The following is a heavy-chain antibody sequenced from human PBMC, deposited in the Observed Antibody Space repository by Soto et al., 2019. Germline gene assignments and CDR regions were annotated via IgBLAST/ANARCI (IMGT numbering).Heavy chain of an antibody. CDR1: GFTFSNYA. CDR3: ARDCSGGSCYSPPLLYYFDY. V-gene: IGHV3-23*01. J-gene: IGHJ4*02. Sequence: GGSLRLSCTASGFTFSNYAMSWVRQAPGKGLERVSTFSSGGGGTYYADSVKGRFTISRDNAKNSLYLQMNSLRAEDTAVYYCARDCSGGSCYSPPLLYYFDYWGQGTLVTVSS. CDR2: FSSGGGGT. D-gene: IGHD2-15*01.